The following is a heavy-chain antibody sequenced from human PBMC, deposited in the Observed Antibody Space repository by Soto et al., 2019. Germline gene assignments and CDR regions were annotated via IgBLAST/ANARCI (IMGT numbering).Heavy chain of an antibody. V-gene: IGHV4-59*01. CDR2: IYYSGST. D-gene: IGHD3-10*01. CDR1: GGSISSYY. J-gene: IGHJ5*02. Sequence: SETLSLTCTVSGGSISSYYWSWIRQPPGKGLEWIGYIYYSGSTNYNPSLKSRATISVDTSKNQFSLKLSSVSAADTAVYYCARVPGYYGSGSQNNWFDPWGQGTLVTVSS. CDR3: ARVPGYYGSGSQNNWFDP.